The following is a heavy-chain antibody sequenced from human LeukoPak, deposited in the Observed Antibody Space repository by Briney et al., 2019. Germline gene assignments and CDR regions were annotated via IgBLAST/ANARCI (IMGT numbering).Heavy chain of an antibody. CDR2: IYYSGST. CDR3: ARLGSYSSSAPFDY. CDR1: GGSISGSSYY. D-gene: IGHD6-13*01. Sequence: SETLSLTCTVSGGSISGSSYYWGWIRQPPGKGLEWIGGIYYSGSTYYNPSLKSRVTISVDTSKNQFSLKLSSVTAADTAVYYCARLGSYSSSAPFDYWGQGTLVTVSS. J-gene: IGHJ4*02. V-gene: IGHV4-39*01.